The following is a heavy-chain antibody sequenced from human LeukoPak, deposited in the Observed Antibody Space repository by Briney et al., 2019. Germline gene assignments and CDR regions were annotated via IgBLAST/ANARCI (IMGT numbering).Heavy chain of an antibody. V-gene: IGHV3-33*01. J-gene: IGHJ4*02. Sequence: GRSLRLSCAASGFTFSSYGMHWVRQAPGKGLEWVAVIWYDGSNKYYADSVKGRFTISRDNSKNTLYLQMNSLRAEDTAVYYYARDFSSGWSRYFDYWGQGTLVTVSS. D-gene: IGHD6-19*01. CDR1: GFTFSSYG. CDR3: ARDFSSGWSRYFDY. CDR2: IWYDGSNK.